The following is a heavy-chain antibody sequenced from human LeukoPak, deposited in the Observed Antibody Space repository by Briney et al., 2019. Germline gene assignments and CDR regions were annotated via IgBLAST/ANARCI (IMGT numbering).Heavy chain of an antibody. V-gene: IGHV3-74*01. J-gene: IGHJ4*02. CDR2: ISPDGRTT. D-gene: IGHD4-23*01. CDR1: GFTFNTYA. CDR3: VGGTSADY. Sequence: PGGSLRLSCAVSGFTFNTYAMHWVRQAPGKGLVWVSRISPDGRTTAYADSVKGRFTVSRDNAKNTLFLQMNGLRPEDTSLYYCVGGTSADYWGQGTLVTVSS.